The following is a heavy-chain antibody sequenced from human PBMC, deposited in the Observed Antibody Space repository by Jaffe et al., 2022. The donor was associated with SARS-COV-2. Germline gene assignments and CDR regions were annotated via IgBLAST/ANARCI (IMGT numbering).Heavy chain of an antibody. V-gene: IGHV1-18*01. Sequence: QVQLVQSGPEMKKPGASVKVSCKASGYTLSIYGISWVRQAPGQGLEWMGWISTDNGNTKYAQKFQGRFTVTTDTSTSTTYMELRSLRSDDTALYFCGREFCDSDRCYFPDYWGQGTPVTVSS. J-gene: IGHJ4*02. CDR3: GREFCDSDRCYFPDY. CDR2: ISTDNGNT. CDR1: GYTLSIYG. D-gene: IGHD2-15*01.